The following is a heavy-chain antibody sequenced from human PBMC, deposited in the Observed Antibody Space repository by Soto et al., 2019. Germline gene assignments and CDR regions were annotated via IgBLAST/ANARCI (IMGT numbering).Heavy chain of an antibody. J-gene: IGHJ6*02. CDR3: ARDDLIIRGVRYGMDF. CDR1: GFTVSNVG. V-gene: IGHV3-33*01. D-gene: IGHD3-10*01. Sequence: QVQLVASGGGVVQPGGSLRLSCAASGFTVSNVGMHWVRQAPGKGLEWVAIIWYDGHKNFYGDSVKGRFTISTYTSKKTLSLKMTDLITEDTAVYYCARDDLIIRGVRYGMDFWGQGTTVTVS. CDR2: IWYDGHKN.